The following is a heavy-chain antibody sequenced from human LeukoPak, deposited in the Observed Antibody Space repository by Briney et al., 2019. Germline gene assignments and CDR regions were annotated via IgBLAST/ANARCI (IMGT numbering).Heavy chain of an antibody. J-gene: IGHJ4*02. V-gene: IGHV3-33*01. Sequence: GGSLRLSCAASGFTFSSCGMHWVRQAPGKGLEWVEVIWYDGSNKYYADSVKGRFTISRDNSKNTLYLQMNSLRAEDTAVYYCARDRLAVAGYYFDYWGQGTLVTVSS. CDR1: GFTFSSCG. CDR3: ARDRLAVAGYYFDY. CDR2: IWYDGSNK. D-gene: IGHD6-19*01.